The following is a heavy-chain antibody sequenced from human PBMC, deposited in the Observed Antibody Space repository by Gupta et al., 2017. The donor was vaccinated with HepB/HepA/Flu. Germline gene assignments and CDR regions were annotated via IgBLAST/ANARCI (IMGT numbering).Heavy chain of an antibody. CDR1: GYTFINYS. D-gene: IGHD1-1*01. CDR2: ISAYNGNT. Sequence: QVQLVQSGAEVKKPGASVKVSCKASGYTFINYSISWVRQAPGQGLEWMGWISAYNGNTNYAQKVQDRVTMTTDTSTTTAYMELKSLRFDDKDVYYCARGTLEFDDGGQGTLVTVSS. V-gene: IGHV1-18*01. J-gene: IGHJ4*02. CDR3: ARGTLEFDD.